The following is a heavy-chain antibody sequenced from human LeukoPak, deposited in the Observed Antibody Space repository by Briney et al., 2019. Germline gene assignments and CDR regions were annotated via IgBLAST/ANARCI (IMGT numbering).Heavy chain of an antibody. CDR1: GGSISSGGYS. V-gene: IGHV4-30-2*01. CDR3: AGADSSGYQGY. Sequence: SETLSLTCAVSGGSISSGGYSWGWIRQPPGKGLEWIGYIYHSGSTYYNPSLKSRVTISVDRSKNQFSLKLSSVTAADTAVYYCAGADSSGYQGYWGQGTLVTVSS. J-gene: IGHJ4*02. CDR2: IYHSGST. D-gene: IGHD3-22*01.